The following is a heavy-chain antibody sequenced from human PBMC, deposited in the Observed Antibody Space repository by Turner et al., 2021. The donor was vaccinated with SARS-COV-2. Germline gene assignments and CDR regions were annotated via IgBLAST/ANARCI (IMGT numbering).Heavy chain of an antibody. J-gene: IGHJ4*02. D-gene: IGHD3-22*01. CDR1: GGTFRSYA. V-gene: IGHV1-69*06. CDR2: FIPIFDTT. Sequence: QVQLVQSGAEVKKPGSSVKGSCKASGGTFRSYAISWVRQAPGQGLEWMGGFIPIFDTTNYAQKFQGRVTITADKSTSTAYMELSGLRSEDTAVYYCARDRDYDSSGYWEQSWGQGTLVTVSS. CDR3: ARDRDYDSSGYWEQS.